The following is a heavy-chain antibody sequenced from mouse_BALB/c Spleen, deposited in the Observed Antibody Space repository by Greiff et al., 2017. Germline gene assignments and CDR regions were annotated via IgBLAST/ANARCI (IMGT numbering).Heavy chain of an antibody. Sequence: QVQLKESGPGLVQPSQSLSITCTVSGFSLTSYGVHWVRQSPGKGLEWLGVIWSGGSTDYNAAFISRLSISKDNSKSQVFFKMNSLQANDTAIYYCARSTTVVPYFDYWGQGTTLTVSS. J-gene: IGHJ2*01. CDR3: ARSTTVVPYFDY. D-gene: IGHD1-1*01. CDR1: GFSLTSYG. CDR2: IWSGGST. V-gene: IGHV2-2*02.